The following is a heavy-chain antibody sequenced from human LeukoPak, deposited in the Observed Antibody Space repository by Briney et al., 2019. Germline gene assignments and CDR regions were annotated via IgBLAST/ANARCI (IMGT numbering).Heavy chain of an antibody. V-gene: IGHV4-59*12. CDR2: IYYSGST. CDR3: AGNFWSGYREYYSDY. D-gene: IGHD3-3*01. J-gene: IGHJ4*02. Sequence: SETLSLTCTVSGGSISSYYWSWIRQPPGKGLEWIGYIYYSGSTNYNPSLKSRVTISVDTSKNQFSLKLSSVTAADTAVYYCAGNFWSGYREYYSDYWGQGTLVTVSS. CDR1: GGSISSYY.